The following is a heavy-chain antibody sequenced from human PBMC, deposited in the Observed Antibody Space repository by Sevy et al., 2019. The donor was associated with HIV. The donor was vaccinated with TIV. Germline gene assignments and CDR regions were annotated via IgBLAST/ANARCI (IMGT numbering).Heavy chain of an antibody. Sequence: ASVKVSCKVSGYTLTKLSMHWVRQTPGKGLEWMTTFDPEDGDPEDGKTIYAQKFLGRVTMTEDTSTDTAYMELSSLRSEDTVVYYCATTKDYYDSSGYPFDSWGQGTLVTVSS. V-gene: IGHV1-24*01. CDR3: ATTKDYYDSSGYPFDS. CDR2: FDPEDGDPEDGKT. J-gene: IGHJ4*02. CDR1: GYTLTKLS. D-gene: IGHD3-22*01.